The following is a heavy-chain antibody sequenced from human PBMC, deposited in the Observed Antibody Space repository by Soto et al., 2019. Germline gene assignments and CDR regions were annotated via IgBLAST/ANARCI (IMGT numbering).Heavy chain of an antibody. CDR1: GYTLTELS. D-gene: IGHD3-9*01. Sequence: GASVKVSCKVSGYTLTELSMHWVRQAPGKGLEWMGGFDPEDGETIYAQKFQGRVTMTEDTPTDTAYMELSSLRSEDTAVYYCATHPRNYDIFTGYYWEDYWGQGTLVTVS. CDR3: ATHPRNYDIFTGYYWEDY. J-gene: IGHJ4*02. V-gene: IGHV1-24*01. CDR2: FDPEDGET.